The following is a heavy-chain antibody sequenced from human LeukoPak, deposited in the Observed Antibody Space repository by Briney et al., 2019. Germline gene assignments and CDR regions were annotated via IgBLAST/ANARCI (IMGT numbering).Heavy chain of an antibody. CDR3: AKDSKTGYYGSGIFDY. CDR2: ISGSGGST. D-gene: IGHD3-10*01. CDR1: GFTFSSYG. Sequence: PGGSLRLSCAASGFTFSSYGMSWVRQAPGKGLEWVSAISGSGGSTYYADSVKGRFTISRDNSKNTLYLQMNSLRAEDTAVYYCAKDSKTGYYGSGIFDYWGQGTLVTVSS. V-gene: IGHV3-23*01. J-gene: IGHJ4*02.